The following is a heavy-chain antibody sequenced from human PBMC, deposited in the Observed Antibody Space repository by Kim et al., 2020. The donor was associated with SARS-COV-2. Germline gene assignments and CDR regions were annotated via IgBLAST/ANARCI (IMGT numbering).Heavy chain of an antibody. D-gene: IGHD3-10*01. Sequence: SETLSLTCTVSGGSISSGGYYWSWIRQHPGKGLEWIGYIFYSGRTYYNPSLKSRATISIDTSKNQFFLNLGSMTAAATAVYYCARDSPFGPGPVDNYYG. CDR1: GGSISSGGYY. V-gene: IGHV4-31*03. J-gene: IGHJ6*01. CDR2: IFYSGRT. CDR3: ARDSPFGPGPVDNYYG.